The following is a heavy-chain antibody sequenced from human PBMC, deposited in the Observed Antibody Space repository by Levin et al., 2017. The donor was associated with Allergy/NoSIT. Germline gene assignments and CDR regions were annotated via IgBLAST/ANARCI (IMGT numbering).Heavy chain of an antibody. CDR3: AKERGNGDWYFDY. V-gene: IGHV1-2*06. J-gene: IGHJ4*02. CDR1: GYTFTGYY. CDR2: INPNSGGT. D-gene: IGHD2-21*02. Sequence: GASVKVSCKASGYTFTGYYMHWVRQAPGQGLEWVGRINPNSGGTNFAQKFQGRVTMARDPSINTAYMELTSLRSDDTAVYYCAKERGNGDWYFDYWGQGTLVTVSS.